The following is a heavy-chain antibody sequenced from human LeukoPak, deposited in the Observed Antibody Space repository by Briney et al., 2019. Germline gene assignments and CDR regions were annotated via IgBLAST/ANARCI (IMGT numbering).Heavy chain of an antibody. V-gene: IGHV1-69*04. D-gene: IGHD5-24*01. Sequence: ASVKVSCKASGGTFSSYAISWVRQAPGQGLEWMGRIIPILGIANYAQKFQGRVTITADKSTSTAYMELSSLRSEDTAVYYCARDPKAGDGYGYWGQGTLVTVSS. CDR2: IIPILGIA. CDR1: GGTFSSYA. CDR3: ARDPKAGDGYGY. J-gene: IGHJ4*02.